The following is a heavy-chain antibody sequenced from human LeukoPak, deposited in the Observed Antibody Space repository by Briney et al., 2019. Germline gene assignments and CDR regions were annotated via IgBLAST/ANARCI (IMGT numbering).Heavy chain of an antibody. CDR2: ISAYNGNT. D-gene: IGHD3-9*01. V-gene: IGHV1-18*01. J-gene: IGHJ3*02. Sequence: ASVKVSCKASVYTFTSYGISWVRQAPGQGLEWMGWISAYNGNTNYAQKLQGRVTMTTDTSTSTAYMELRSLRSDDTAVYYCARDFRVRYFDWLSERNDAFDIWGQGTMVTVSS. CDR3: ARDFRVRYFDWLSERNDAFDI. CDR1: VYTFTSYG.